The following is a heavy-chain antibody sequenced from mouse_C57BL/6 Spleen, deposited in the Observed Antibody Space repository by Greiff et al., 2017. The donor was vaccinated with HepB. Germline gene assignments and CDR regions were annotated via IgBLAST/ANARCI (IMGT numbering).Heavy chain of an antibody. J-gene: IGHJ4*01. D-gene: IGHD1-1*01. CDR1: GYTFTSYW. Sequence: QVQLQQPGAELVKPGASVKLSCKASGYTFTSYWMHWVKQRPGRGLEWIGNINPSNGGTNYNEKFKSKATLTVDKSSSTAYMQLSSLTSEDSAVYYCARWVVLRPMDYWGQGTSVTVSS. CDR2: INPSNGGT. CDR3: ARWVVLRPMDY. V-gene: IGHV1-53*01.